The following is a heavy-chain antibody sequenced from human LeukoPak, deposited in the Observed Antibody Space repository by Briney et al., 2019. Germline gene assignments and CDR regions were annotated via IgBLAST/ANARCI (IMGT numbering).Heavy chain of an antibody. J-gene: IGHJ3*01. D-gene: IGHD6-19*01. CDR3: AREDAVSSDDAFDL. CDR2: IYYSGST. Sequence: SETLSLTCTVSGGSISSSNYYWGWIRQPPGKGLEWIGSIYYSGSTYYNPSLKSRVTISVDTSKNQFSLKLSSVTAADTAVYYCAREDAVSSDDAFDLWGQGTMVTVS. CDR1: GGSISSSNYY. V-gene: IGHV4-39*07.